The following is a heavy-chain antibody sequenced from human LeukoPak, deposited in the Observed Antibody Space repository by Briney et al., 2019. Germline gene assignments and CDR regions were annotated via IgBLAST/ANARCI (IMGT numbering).Heavy chain of an antibody. CDR3: AREYGSGTGDY. Sequence: GGSLRLSCAASGFTVSSNYMSWVRQALGKGLEWVSVIYSGGSTYYADSVKGRFTISRDNSKNTLYLQMNSLRAEDTAVYYCAREYGSGTGDYWGQGTLVTVSS. V-gene: IGHV3-53*01. J-gene: IGHJ4*02. D-gene: IGHD3-10*01. CDR2: IYSGGST. CDR1: GFTVSSNY.